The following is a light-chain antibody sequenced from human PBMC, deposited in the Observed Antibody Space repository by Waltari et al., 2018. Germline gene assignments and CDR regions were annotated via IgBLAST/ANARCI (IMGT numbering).Light chain of an antibody. Sequence: QSALTQPPSASGSPGQSVTISCTGTSSDVGGYNYFSWYQQHPGKAPKLIIYEVTKRPSGVPDRFSGSKSGNTASLTVSGLQTEDEADYYCISYAGSNTWVFGGGTKLTVL. CDR1: SSDVGGYNY. CDR3: ISYAGSNTWV. CDR2: EVT. J-gene: IGLJ3*02. V-gene: IGLV2-8*01.